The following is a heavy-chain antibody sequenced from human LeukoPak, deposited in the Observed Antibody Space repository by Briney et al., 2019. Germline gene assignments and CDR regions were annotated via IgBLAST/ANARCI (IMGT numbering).Heavy chain of an antibody. CDR2: ISAYNGNT. J-gene: IGHJ4*02. D-gene: IGHD3-22*01. CDR3: ARGDYYDSSGYDY. CDR1: GYTFTSYG. Sequence: ASVKVSCKASGYTFTSYGITWVRQAPGHGLEWMGWISAYNGNTDYAQKLQGRVTMTTDTSTSTAYLELRSLRSDDTAMYYCARGDYYDSSGYDYWGQGTLVTVSS. V-gene: IGHV1-18*01.